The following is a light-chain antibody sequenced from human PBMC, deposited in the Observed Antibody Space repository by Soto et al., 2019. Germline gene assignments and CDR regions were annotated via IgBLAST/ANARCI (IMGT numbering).Light chain of an antibody. J-gene: IGLJ2*01. V-gene: IGLV2-14*03. CDR1: SSDVGGYNY. Sequence: QSALTQTASVSGSPGQSITISCTGTSSDVGGYNYVSWYQHHPGKAPKVMIYDVSNRPSGVSNRSTGSKSGNTAALTISGLQAEDEDDYYCSSYTTSSPHVAFGGGTKLTVL. CDR2: DVS. CDR3: SSYTTSSPHVA.